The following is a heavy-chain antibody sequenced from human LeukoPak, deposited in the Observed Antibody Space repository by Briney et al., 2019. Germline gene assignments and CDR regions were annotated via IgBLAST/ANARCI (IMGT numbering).Heavy chain of an antibody. J-gene: IGHJ4*02. CDR1: GGSISSSSYY. CDR2: IYYSGST. Sequence: SETLSLTCTVSGGSISSSSYYWGWIRQPPGKGLEWIGSIYYSGSTYYNPSLKSRVTISVDTSKNQFSLKLSSVTAADPAVYYCARLSGSYLVLDYWGQGTLVTVSS. D-gene: IGHD1-26*01. CDR3: ARLSGSYLVLDY. V-gene: IGHV4-39*01.